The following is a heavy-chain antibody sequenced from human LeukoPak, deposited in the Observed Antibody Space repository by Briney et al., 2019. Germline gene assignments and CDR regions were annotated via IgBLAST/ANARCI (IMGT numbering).Heavy chain of an antibody. J-gene: IGHJ4*02. CDR2: IKQDGSEG. D-gene: IGHD5-12*01. Sequence: GGSLRLSCAGSGFTFSNYWMNWARQAPGKGLEWVANIKQDGSEGYYVDSVRGRFTISRDNAKNSLYLQMNSLRVEDTAVYYCTRTDNIDEASVGDYWGQGTLVTVSS. V-gene: IGHV3-7*01. CDR1: GFTFSNYW. CDR3: TRTDNIDEASVGDY.